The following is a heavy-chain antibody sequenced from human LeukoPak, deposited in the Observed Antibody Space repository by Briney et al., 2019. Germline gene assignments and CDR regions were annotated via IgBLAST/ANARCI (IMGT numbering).Heavy chain of an antibody. CDR3: ARDGRGDLTWIQLWSPFDY. CDR2: IYSGGTT. Sequence: GGSLRLSCAASGFTFSSYWMHWVRQAPGKGLVWVSVIYSGGTTYYADSVKGRFTISRDSSKNTLYLQMSSLRAEDTAVYYCARDGRGDLTWIQLWSPFDYWGQGTLVTVSS. V-gene: IGHV3-66*02. D-gene: IGHD5-18*01. CDR1: GFTFSSYW. J-gene: IGHJ4*02.